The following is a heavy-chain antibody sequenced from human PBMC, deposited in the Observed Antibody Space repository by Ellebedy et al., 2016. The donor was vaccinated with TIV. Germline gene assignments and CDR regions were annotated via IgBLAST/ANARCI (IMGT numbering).Heavy chain of an antibody. Sequence: AASVKVSCKASGGIFSSYAVIWVRQAPGQGLEWMGGIIPILDTPIYAQKFQGRVTMSADKSTNTAYLEVTGLRSEDTAVYYCARGARGDTTPNYFDYWGQGTLVTVSP. CDR2: IIPILDTP. CDR1: GGIFSSYA. CDR3: ARGARGDTTPNYFDY. J-gene: IGHJ4*02. V-gene: IGHV1-69*10. D-gene: IGHD1-1*01.